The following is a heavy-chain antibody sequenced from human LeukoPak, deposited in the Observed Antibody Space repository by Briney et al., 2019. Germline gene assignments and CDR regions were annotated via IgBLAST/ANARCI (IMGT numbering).Heavy chain of an antibody. CDR3: ARGTLAYCGGDCSYY. Sequence: SVKVSCKASGGTFSSYANSWVRQAPGQGLEWMGGIIPIFGTANYAQKFQGRVTITADESTSTAYMELSSLRSEDTAVYYCARGTLAYCGGDCSYYWGQGTLVTVSS. J-gene: IGHJ4*02. CDR2: IIPIFGTA. D-gene: IGHD2-21*02. V-gene: IGHV1-69*01. CDR1: GGTFSSYA.